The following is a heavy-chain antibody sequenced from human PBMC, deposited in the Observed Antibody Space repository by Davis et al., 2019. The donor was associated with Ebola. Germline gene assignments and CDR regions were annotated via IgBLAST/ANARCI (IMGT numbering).Heavy chain of an antibody. D-gene: IGHD4-11*01. V-gene: IGHV3-53*01. J-gene: IGHJ4*02. CDR2: LDNTGKT. Sequence: GGPLRPSCPAPGFDVNTNHMTWVRQAPGQGLEWVSFLDNTGKTYYADSVQSRFTISRENSRNTVYLHMLSLRAEDTAVYSCAGEDDYSNDYWGQGTLVTVSP. CDR1: GFDVNTNH. CDR3: AGEDDYSNDY.